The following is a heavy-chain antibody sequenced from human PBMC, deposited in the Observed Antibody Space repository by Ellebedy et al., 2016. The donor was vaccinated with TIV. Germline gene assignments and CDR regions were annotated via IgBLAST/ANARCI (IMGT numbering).Heavy chain of an antibody. Sequence: GESLKISCAASGFTFSSYWMHWVRQAPGKGLVWVSRINSDGSSTSCADSVKGRFTISRDNAKNTLYLQMNSLRAEDTAVYYCARSNYGDYFDYWGQGTLVTVSS. V-gene: IGHV3-74*01. CDR3: ARSNYGDYFDY. J-gene: IGHJ4*02. CDR2: INSDGSST. D-gene: IGHD4-17*01. CDR1: GFTFSSYW.